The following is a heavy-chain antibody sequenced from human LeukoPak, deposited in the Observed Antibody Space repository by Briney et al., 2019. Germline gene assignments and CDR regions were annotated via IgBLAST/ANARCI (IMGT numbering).Heavy chain of an antibody. Sequence: SVKVSCKASGGTFSSYAISWVRQAPGQGLEWMGGIIPIFGTANYAQKFQGRVTITADKSTSTAYMELSSLRSEDTAVYYCARDLVQLAGSMVRGVITDWGQGTLVTVSS. V-gene: IGHV1-69*06. CDR1: GGTFSSYA. CDR2: IIPIFGTA. CDR3: ARDLVQLAGSMVRGVITD. J-gene: IGHJ4*02. D-gene: IGHD3-10*01.